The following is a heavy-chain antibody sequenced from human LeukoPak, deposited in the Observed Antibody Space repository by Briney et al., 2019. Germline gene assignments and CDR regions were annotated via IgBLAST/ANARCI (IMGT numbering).Heavy chain of an antibody. D-gene: IGHD4-17*01. V-gene: IGHV4-59*12. CDR3: ARWPDYGDYPLIAFDI. Sequence: SETLSLTCTVSGGSISSYYWSWIRQPPGKGLEWIGYIYHSGSTYYNPSLKSRVTISVDRSKNQFSLKLSSVTAADTAVYYCARWPDYGDYPLIAFDIWGQGTMVTVSS. J-gene: IGHJ3*02. CDR2: IYHSGST. CDR1: GGSISSYY.